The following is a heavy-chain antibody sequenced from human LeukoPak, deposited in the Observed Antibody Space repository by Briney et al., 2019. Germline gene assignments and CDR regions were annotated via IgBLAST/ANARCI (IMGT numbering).Heavy chain of an antibody. CDR2: MNPNSGNT. CDR1: GYTFTSYD. V-gene: IGHV1-8*03. J-gene: IGHJ4*02. Sequence: ASVKVSCKASGYTFTSYDINWVRQATGQGLEWMGWMNPNSGNTGYAQKFQGRVTITRNTSISTAYMELSSLRSEDTAVYYCATGGDSGHPFDYWGQGTLVTVSS. D-gene: IGHD5-12*01. CDR3: ATGGDSGHPFDY.